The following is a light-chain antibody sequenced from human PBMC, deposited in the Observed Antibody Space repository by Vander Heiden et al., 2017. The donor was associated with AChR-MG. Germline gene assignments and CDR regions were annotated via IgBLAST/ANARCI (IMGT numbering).Light chain of an antibody. CDR3: HSYDTSLSGWV. J-gene: IGLJ3*02. CDR2: GNN. CDR1: TSNIVAGYD. Sequence: QSVLTQPPSVSGAPGQRVTISCTGSTSNIVAGYDVHWYQQLPGAAPKLLIFGNNNRPSGVPDRFSGSKSDTSASLAITGLQAEDEADYYCHSYDTSLSGWVFGGGTKLTVL. V-gene: IGLV1-40*01.